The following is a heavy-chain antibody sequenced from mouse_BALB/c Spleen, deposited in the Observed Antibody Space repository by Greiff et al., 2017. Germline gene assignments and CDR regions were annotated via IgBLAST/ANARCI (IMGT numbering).Heavy chain of an antibody. CDR3: ARERDYGSYFDY. V-gene: IGHV5-6-5*01. CDR1: GFTFSSYA. J-gene: IGHJ2*01. D-gene: IGHD1-1*01. CDR2: ISSGGST. Sequence: DVKLVESGGGLVKPGGSLKLSCAASGFTFSSYAMSWVRQTPEKRLEWVASISSGGSTYYPDSVKGRFTISRDNARNILYLQMSSLRSEDTAMYYCARERDYGSYFDYWGQGTTLTVSS.